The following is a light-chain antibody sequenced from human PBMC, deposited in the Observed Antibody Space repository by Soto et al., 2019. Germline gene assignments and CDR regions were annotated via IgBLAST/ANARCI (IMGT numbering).Light chain of an antibody. V-gene: IGLV2-11*01. Sequence: QSVLTQPPSVSGSPGQSVTISCTGTTSDIGGYKYVSWYQQLPGKAPKLMIFDVTKRPSGVPDRFSGSNSGSTASLTISGLPAEDEAIYYCCSYARTTHVFGTGTKLTVL. CDR1: TSDIGGYKY. CDR2: DVT. CDR3: CSYARTTHV. J-gene: IGLJ1*01.